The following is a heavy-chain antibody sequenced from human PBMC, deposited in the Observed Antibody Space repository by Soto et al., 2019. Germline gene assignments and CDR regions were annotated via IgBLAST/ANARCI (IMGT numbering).Heavy chain of an antibody. CDR1: GFTFSSYA. J-gene: IGHJ3*02. V-gene: IGHV3-30-3*01. Sequence: QVQLVESGGGVVQPGRSLRLSCAASGFTFSSYAMHWVRQAPGKGLEWVAVISYDGSNKYYADSVKGRFIISRDNSKNTLYLQMNSLRAEDTAVYYCARGHRIVVVVAATPAAFDIWGQGTMVTVSS. CDR2: ISYDGSNK. CDR3: ARGHRIVVVVAATPAAFDI. D-gene: IGHD2-15*01.